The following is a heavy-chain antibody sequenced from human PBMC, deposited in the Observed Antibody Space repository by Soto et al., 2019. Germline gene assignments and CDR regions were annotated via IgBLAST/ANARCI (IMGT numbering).Heavy chain of an antibody. CDR3: ARARILTGYYSPATSNWFDP. J-gene: IGHJ5*02. CDR1: GGSFSGYY. D-gene: IGHD3-9*01. Sequence: SGTLSLNCAVYGGSFSGYYWSWIRQPPGKGLEWIGEINHSGSTNYNPSLKSRVTISVDTSKNQFSLKLSSVTAADTAVYYCARARILTGYYSPATSNWFDPWGQGTLVTVSS. V-gene: IGHV4-34*01. CDR2: INHSGST.